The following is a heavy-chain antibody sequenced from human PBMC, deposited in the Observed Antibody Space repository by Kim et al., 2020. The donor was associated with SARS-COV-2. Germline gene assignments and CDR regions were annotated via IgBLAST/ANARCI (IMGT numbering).Heavy chain of an antibody. V-gene: IGHV1-46*01. J-gene: IGHJ6*02. CDR1: GYTFTSYY. D-gene: IGHD2-2*01. Sequence: ASVKVSCKASGYTFTSYYMHWVRQAPGQGLEWMGIINPSGGSTSYAQKFQGRVTMTRDTSTSTVYMELSSLRSEDTAVYYCARENLIVVVPAARSGMDVWGQGTTVTVSS. CDR2: INPSGGST. CDR3: ARENLIVVVPAARSGMDV.